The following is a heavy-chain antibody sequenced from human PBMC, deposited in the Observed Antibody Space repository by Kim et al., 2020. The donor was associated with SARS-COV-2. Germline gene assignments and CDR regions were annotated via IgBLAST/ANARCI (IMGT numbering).Heavy chain of an antibody. CDR1: GYTFSDYW. J-gene: IGHJ4*02. V-gene: IGHV5-51*01. CDR3: ARLRSNYDSSAYLGY. D-gene: IGHD3-22*01. Sequence: GESLKISCQGSGYTFSDYWVGWVRQMPGKGLEWMGVIYPGDSDTRYSPSFYGQVTISADKSISTAYLQWSTLKASDSGMYYCARLRSNYDSSAYLGYWGQ. CDR2: IYPGDSDT.